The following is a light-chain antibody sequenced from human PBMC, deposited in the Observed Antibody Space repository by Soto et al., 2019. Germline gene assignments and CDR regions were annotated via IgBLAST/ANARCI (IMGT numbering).Light chain of an antibody. J-gene: IGKJ5*01. V-gene: IGKV1-5*03. CDR3: QQYNNWPPIT. CDR1: QSISSW. Sequence: DIQMTQSPSTLSASVGDRVTITCRSSQSISSWLAWYQQKPGKAPKLLIYKASSLESGVPSRFSGSGSGTEFTPTIRSLQSEDFAVYYCQQYNNWPPITFGQGTRLEIK. CDR2: KAS.